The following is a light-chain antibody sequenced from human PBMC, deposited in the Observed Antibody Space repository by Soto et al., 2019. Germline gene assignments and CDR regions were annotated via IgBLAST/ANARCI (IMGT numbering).Light chain of an antibody. CDR3: QQRTNWPPVT. CDR2: GAS. J-gene: IGKJ5*01. Sequence: VLYRSPGTLSLSTGERATLSCRAIQSVSSSYLAWYQQKPGQAPRLLIYGASSRATGIPDRFSGSGSGTDFSLTIISLEPEDFAVHYCQQRTNWPPVTFGQGTLLEIK. V-gene: IGKV3D-20*02. CDR1: QSVSSSY.